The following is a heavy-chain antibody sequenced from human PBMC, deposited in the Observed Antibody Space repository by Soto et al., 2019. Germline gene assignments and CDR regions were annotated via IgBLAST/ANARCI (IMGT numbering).Heavy chain of an antibody. CDR3: ARDGDYKTGDIEGGNAFDI. J-gene: IGHJ3*02. V-gene: IGHV4-59*01. CDR1: GGSISSYY. D-gene: IGHD7-27*01. Sequence: SETLSLTCTVSGGSISSYYWSWIRQPPGKGLEWIGYIYYSGSTNYNPSLKSRVTISVDTSKNQFSLKLSSVTAADTAVYYCARDGDYKTGDIEGGNAFDIWGQGTMVTVSS. CDR2: IYYSGST.